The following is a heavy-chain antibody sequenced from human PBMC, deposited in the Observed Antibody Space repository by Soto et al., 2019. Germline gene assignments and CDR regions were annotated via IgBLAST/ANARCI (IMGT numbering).Heavy chain of an antibody. D-gene: IGHD5-12*01. CDR2: IYYSGST. CDR3: AAMATYYDSGMDV. V-gene: IGHV4-59*08. J-gene: IGHJ6*02. Sequence: QVQLQESGPGLVKPSETLSLTCTVSGGSINSYYWSWIRQPPGQGLEWIAYIYYSGSTNYNPSLKCRDTISVDTSKAHFSLKVRSVTAADTAVDYCAAMATYYDSGMDVWGQGTTVTVSS. CDR1: GGSINSYY.